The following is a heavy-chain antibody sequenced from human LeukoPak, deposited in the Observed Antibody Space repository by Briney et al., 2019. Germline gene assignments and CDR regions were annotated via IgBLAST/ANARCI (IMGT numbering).Heavy chain of an antibody. CDR1: DDSISSYY. V-gene: IGHV4-59*12. D-gene: IGHD3-10*01. CDR2: IYYSGST. Sequence: SETLSLTCTVSDDSISSYYWSWIRQPPGKGLEWIGYIYYSGSTNYNPSLKSRVTISVDTSKNQFSLKLSSVTAADTAVYYCARDYGSGSYFRDYYYMDVWGKGTTVTVSS. J-gene: IGHJ6*03. CDR3: ARDYGSGSYFRDYYYMDV.